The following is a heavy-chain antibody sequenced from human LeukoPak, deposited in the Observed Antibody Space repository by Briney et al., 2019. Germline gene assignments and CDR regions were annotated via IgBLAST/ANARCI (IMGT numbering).Heavy chain of an antibody. D-gene: IGHD6-13*01. CDR2: ISWNSGSI. CDR1: GFTFDDYA. J-gene: IGHJ5*02. CDR3: AKGVIAATGGLFDP. V-gene: IGHV3-9*01. Sequence: GGSLRLSCAASGFTFDDYAMHWVRHAPGKGLEWVSGISWNSGSIGYADSVKGRFTTSRDNAKNSLYLQMNSLRAEDTALYYCAKGVIAATGGLFDPWGQGTLVTVSS.